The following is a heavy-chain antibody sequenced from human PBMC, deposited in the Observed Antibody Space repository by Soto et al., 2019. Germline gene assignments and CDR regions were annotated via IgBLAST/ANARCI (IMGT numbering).Heavy chain of an antibody. Sequence: QVQLQESGPGLVKPSQTLSLTCTVSGGSISSGDYYWSWIRQPPGKGLEWIGYIYYSGSTYYNPSLKSRVTISVDTSKNQFSLKLSSVTAADTAVYYCARQHSYCSGGSCSYFDYWGQGTLVTVSS. CDR3: ARQHSYCSGGSCSYFDY. V-gene: IGHV4-30-4*01. CDR2: IYYSGST. J-gene: IGHJ4*02. D-gene: IGHD2-15*01. CDR1: GGSISSGDYY.